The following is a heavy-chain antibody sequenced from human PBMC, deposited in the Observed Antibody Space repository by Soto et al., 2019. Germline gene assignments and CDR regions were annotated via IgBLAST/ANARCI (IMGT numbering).Heavy chain of an antibody. V-gene: IGHV1-69*01. CDR1: GGTFSSYA. CDR2: IIPIFGTA. Sequence: QVQLVQSGAEVKKPGSSVKVACKASGGTFSSYAISWVRQAPGQGLEWMGGIIPIFGTANYAQKLQGRVTITAAESTSTADMELSSLRSEDTAVYYCASRLDTVYSYYYGMDVWGQGTTVTVSS. D-gene: IGHD5-18*01. J-gene: IGHJ6*02. CDR3: ASRLDTVYSYYYGMDV.